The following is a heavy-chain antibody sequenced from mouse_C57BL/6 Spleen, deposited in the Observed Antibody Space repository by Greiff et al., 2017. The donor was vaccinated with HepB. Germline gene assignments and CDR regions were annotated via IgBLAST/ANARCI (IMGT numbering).Heavy chain of an antibody. D-gene: IGHD1-1*01. Sequence: QVQLQQPGAELVKPGASVKVSCKASGYTFTSYWMYWVKQRPGQGLEWIGRIHPSDSDTNYNQKFKGKATLTVDKSSSTAYMQLSSLTSEDSAVYYCAISSNYYGSSFYYAMDYWGQGTSVTVSS. CDR3: AISSNYYGSSFYYAMDY. V-gene: IGHV1-74*01. CDR1: GYTFTSYW. J-gene: IGHJ4*01. CDR2: IHPSDSDT.